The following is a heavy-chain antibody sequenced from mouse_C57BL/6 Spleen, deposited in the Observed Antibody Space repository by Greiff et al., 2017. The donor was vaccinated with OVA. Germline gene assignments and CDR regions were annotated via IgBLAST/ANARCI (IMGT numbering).Heavy chain of an antibody. Sequence: EVKVEESGPGLVKPSQSLSLTCSVTGYSITSGYYWNWIRQFPGNKLEWMGYISYDGSNNYNPSLKNRISITRDTSKNQFFLKLNSVTTEDTATYYCARDRAYYSNYWYFDVWGTGTTVTVSS. CDR3: ARDRAYYSNYWYFDV. CDR2: ISYDGSN. J-gene: IGHJ1*03. CDR1: GYSITSGYY. D-gene: IGHD2-5*01. V-gene: IGHV3-6*01.